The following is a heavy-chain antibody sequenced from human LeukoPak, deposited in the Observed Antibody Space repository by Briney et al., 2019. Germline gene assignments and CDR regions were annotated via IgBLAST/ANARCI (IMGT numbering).Heavy chain of an antibody. CDR2: IKQDGSEK. J-gene: IGHJ6*03. CDR1: GFTFSSYW. D-gene: IGHD3-3*01. CDR3: ARDQRGFWEWAKIYYYYYMDV. V-gene: IGHV3-7*01. Sequence: GGSLRLSCAASGFTFSSYWMSWVRQAPGKGLEWVANIKQDGSEKYYVDSVKGRFTISRDNAKNSLYLQMNSLRAEDTAVYYCARDQRGFWEWAKIYYYYYMDVWGKGTTVTVSS.